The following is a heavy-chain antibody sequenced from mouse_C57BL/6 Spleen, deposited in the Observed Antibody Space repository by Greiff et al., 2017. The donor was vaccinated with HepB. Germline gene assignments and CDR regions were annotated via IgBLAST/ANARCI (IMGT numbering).Heavy chain of an antibody. CDR1: GYTFTSYW. CDR2: IHPNSGST. D-gene: IGHD1-1*01. CDR3: ALYYGSSYVNY. V-gene: IGHV1-64*01. J-gene: IGHJ2*01. Sequence: QVQLQQPGAELVKPGASVKLSCKASGYTFTSYWMHWVKQRPGQGLEWIGMIHPNSGSTNYNEKFKSKATLTVDKSSSTAYMQLSSLTSEDSAVYYCALYYGSSYVNYWGQGTTLTVSS.